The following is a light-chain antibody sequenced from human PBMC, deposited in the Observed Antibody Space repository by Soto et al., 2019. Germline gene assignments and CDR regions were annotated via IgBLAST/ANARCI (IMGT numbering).Light chain of an antibody. CDR3: SSSTSSNTYV. CDR1: SSDVGSYNR. J-gene: IGLJ1*01. CDR2: EVS. Sequence: QSVLTQPPSVSGSPGQSVTISCSGTSSDVGSYNRVSWYQQAPGTAPKVMIYEVSNRPSGVPDRFSGSKSGNTASLTISGLQPEDEADYYCSSSTSSNTYVFGTGTRSPS. V-gene: IGLV2-18*02.